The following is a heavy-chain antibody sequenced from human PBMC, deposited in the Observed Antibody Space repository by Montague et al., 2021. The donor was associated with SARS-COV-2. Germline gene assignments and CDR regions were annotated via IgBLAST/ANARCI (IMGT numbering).Heavy chain of an antibody. Sequence: SETLSLTCAVYGGSLSGYYWSWIRQPPGKGLEWIGEINHSGSTNYNPSLKSRVTISVDTSMNQFSLKLSSVTAADTAVYYCARGSYSSSWYGPKYYFDYWGQGTLVTVSS. CDR3: ARGSYSSSWYGPKYYFDY. CDR2: INHSGST. J-gene: IGHJ4*02. V-gene: IGHV4-34*01. D-gene: IGHD6-13*01. CDR1: GGSLSGYY.